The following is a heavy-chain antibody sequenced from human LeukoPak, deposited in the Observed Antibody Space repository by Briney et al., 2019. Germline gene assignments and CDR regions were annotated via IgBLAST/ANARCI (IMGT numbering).Heavy chain of an antibody. CDR2: IGAYNGNT. J-gene: IGHJ6*02. Sequence: ASVKVSCKASGYTFTSYGISWVRQAPGQGLEWMGWIGAYNGNTNYAQKFQGWVTITRDTSISTAYMELSRLRSDDTAVYYCARNRIQLWSNYYYYGMDVWGQGTTVTVSS. CDR1: GYTFTSYG. CDR3: ARNRIQLWSNYYYYGMDV. V-gene: IGHV1-18*01. D-gene: IGHD5-18*01.